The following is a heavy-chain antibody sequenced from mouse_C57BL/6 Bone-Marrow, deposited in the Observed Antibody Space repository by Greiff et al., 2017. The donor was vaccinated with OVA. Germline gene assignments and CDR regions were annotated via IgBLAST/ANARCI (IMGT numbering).Heavy chain of an antibody. D-gene: IGHD2-2*01. Sequence: EVQLQQSGPELVKPGASVTISCKASGYSFTDYNMNWVKQSNGTSLEWIGVINPNSGTTSYNQKFKGKATLTVDQSSRTAYMQRNSLISEDSAVYYCARWLHLYWYCDVWGTGTTVTVSS. CDR2: INPNSGTT. CDR1: GYSFTDYN. CDR3: ARWLHLYWYCDV. V-gene: IGHV1-39*01. J-gene: IGHJ1*03.